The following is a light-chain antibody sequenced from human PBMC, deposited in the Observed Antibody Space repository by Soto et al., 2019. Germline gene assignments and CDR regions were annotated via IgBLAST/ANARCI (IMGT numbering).Light chain of an antibody. Sequence: LTQSASSFSASPGDRVTIHCRASQGIRNDLGWYQQKPGKAPKLLIYDASSLESGVPSRFSGSGSGTEFTLTISSLQPDDFATYYCQQYNSYSRTFGQGTKVDIK. J-gene: IGKJ1*01. CDR2: DAS. CDR1: QGIRND. V-gene: IGKV1-13*02. CDR3: QQYNSYSRT.